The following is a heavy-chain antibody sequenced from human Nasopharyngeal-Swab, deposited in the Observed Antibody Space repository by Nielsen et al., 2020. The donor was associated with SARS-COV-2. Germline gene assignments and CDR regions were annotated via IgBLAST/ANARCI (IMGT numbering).Heavy chain of an antibody. V-gene: IGHV3-23*01. CDR2: IRNSGGST. CDR1: GVTFSSYA. J-gene: IGHJ4*02. D-gene: IGHD6-13*01. CDR3: ARQQGSSSWQYYLDY. Sequence: GGSLRLSCAASGVTFSSYAMSWVRQAPGKGLEWVSTIRNSGGSTYYADSVKGRFTISRDNSKNTLYLQMNSLRAEDTALYYCARQQGSSSWQYYLDYWGQGTLVTVPS.